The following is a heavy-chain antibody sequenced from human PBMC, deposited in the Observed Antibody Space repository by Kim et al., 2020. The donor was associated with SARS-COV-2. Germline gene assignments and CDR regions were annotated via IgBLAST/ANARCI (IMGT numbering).Heavy chain of an antibody. D-gene: IGHD3-3*01. Sequence: GRFTISRDNAKNSLYLQMNSLRAEDTAVYYCASTTEGVFGVVIPYWYFDLWGRGTLVTVSS. V-gene: IGHV3-11*06. J-gene: IGHJ2*01. CDR3: ASTTEGVFGVVIPYWYFDL.